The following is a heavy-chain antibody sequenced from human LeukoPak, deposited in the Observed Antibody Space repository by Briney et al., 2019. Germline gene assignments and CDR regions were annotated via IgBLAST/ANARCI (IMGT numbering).Heavy chain of an antibody. Sequence: QPGGSLRLSCAASGFTFSDYYMDWVRQAPGKGLEWVGRSRNKVNSYTTEYAASVKGRFTISRDDSKNSLYLQMNSLKTEDTGVYYCAGQNSRTKGSFDYWGQGTLVTVSS. CDR3: AGQNSRTKGSFDY. J-gene: IGHJ4*02. D-gene: IGHD2/OR15-2a*01. CDR2: SRNKVNSYTT. CDR1: GFTFSDYY. V-gene: IGHV3-72*01.